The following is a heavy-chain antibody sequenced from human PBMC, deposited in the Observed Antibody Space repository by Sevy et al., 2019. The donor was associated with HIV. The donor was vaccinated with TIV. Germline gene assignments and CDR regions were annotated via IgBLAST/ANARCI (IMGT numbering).Heavy chain of an antibody. CDR3: ARDLGLYNYYDSSGPTEY. V-gene: IGHV3-30-3*01. CDR1: GFTFSSYA. J-gene: IGHJ4*02. Sequence: GGSLRLSCAASGFTFSSYAMHWVRQAPGKGLEWVAVISYDGSNKYYADSVKGRFTISRDNSKNTLYLPMNSLRAEDTAVYYCARDLGLYNYYDSSGPTEYWGQGTLVTVSS. CDR2: ISYDGSNK. D-gene: IGHD3-22*01.